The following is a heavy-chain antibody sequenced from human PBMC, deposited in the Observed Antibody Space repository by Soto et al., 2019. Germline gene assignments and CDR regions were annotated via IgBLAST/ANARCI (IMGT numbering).Heavy chain of an antibody. CDR1: GFTFDVYT. J-gene: IGHJ4*02. Sequence: GGSLRLSSAASGFTFDVYTMHWARQAPGKGLEWVSLISWDGGSTYYADSVKGRFTISRDNSKNSLYLQMNSLRSEDTAWYYCAKEAAAGIDYWGQGTLVTVSS. V-gene: IGHV3-43*01. D-gene: IGHD6-13*01. CDR2: ISWDGGST. CDR3: AKEAAAGIDY.